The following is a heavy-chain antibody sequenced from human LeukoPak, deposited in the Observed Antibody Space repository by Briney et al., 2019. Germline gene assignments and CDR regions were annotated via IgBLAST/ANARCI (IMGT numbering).Heavy chain of an antibody. CDR1: GFTFSDHY. V-gene: IGHV3-72*01. CDR3: ARDSSGQGDY. J-gene: IGHJ4*02. CDR2: SKNKANNYIT. Sequence: GGSLRLSCAASGFTFSDHYIDWVRQAPGKGLEWVGRSKNKANNYITQYAAFVQGRFTISRDNSKNSLYLQINSLKTEDTAVYYCARDSSGQGDYWGQGTLVTVSS. D-gene: IGHD3-22*01.